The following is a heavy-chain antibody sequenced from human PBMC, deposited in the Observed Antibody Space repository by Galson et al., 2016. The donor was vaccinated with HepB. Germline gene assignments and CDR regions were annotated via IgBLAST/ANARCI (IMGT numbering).Heavy chain of an antibody. CDR2: ISRSTPTI. Sequence: SLRLSCAASGFTFNTYGMHWVRQAPGKGLEWVSYISRSTPTIYYADSVKGRFTVSRDNAKNSLYLQMNNLRDEDTAVYYCARDPHALDFWGQGTLVTVSS. V-gene: IGHV3-48*02. J-gene: IGHJ4*02. CDR1: GFTFNTYG. CDR3: ARDPHALDF.